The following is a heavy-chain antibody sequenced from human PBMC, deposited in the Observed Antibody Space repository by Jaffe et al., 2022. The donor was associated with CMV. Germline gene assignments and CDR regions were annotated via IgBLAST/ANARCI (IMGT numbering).Heavy chain of an antibody. Sequence: QVQLVQSGAEVKKPGSSVKVSCKASGGTFSSYAISWVRQAPGQGLEWMGGIIPIFGTANYAQKFQGRVTITADESTSTAYMELSSLRSEDTAVYYCARDDGAYPNTSSWFSFPLDYYGMDVWGQGTTVTVSS. CDR3: ARDDGAYPNTSSWFSFPLDYYGMDV. CDR2: IIPIFGTA. D-gene: IGHD6-13*01. CDR1: GGTFSSYA. V-gene: IGHV1-69*01. J-gene: IGHJ6*02.